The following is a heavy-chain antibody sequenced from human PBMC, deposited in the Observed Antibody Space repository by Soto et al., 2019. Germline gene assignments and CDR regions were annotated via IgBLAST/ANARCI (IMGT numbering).Heavy chain of an antibody. J-gene: IGHJ5*02. D-gene: IGHD3-3*01. Sequence: PSETLSLTCAVSGGSISSGGYSWSWIRQPPGEGLEWIGYIYHSGSTYYNPSLKSRVTISVDRSKNQFSLKLSSVTAADTAVYYFARVIAYYDFWSGSNWFDPWGQGTLVTVSS. CDR2: IYHSGST. CDR3: ARVIAYYDFWSGSNWFDP. V-gene: IGHV4-30-2*01. CDR1: GGSISSGGYS.